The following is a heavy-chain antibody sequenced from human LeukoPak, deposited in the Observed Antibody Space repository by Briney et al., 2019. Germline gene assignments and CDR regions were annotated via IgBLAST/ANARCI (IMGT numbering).Heavy chain of an antibody. J-gene: IGHJ4*02. CDR2: ISGGGGRT. V-gene: IGHV3-23*01. CDR1: GFTFSSYA. Sequence: GGSLRLSCAASGFTFSSYAMSWVRQAPGKGLEWVSTISGGGGRTWYADSVKGRFTISRDNSKNTVDVQLNSLRAEDTAVYYCAKFRGSEKTAIDCWGQGTLVTVSS. CDR3: AKFRGSEKTAIDC. D-gene: IGHD6-25*01.